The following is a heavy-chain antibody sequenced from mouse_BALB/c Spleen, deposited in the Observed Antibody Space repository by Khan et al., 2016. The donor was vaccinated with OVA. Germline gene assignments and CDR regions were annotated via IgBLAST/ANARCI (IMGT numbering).Heavy chain of an antibody. CDR2: IHYSGST. CDR1: GYSITSDYA. Sequence: EVQLVESGPGLVKPSQSLTLTCTVTGYSITSDYAWNWIRQFPGSKLEWMGYIHYSGSTSYNPSLKSRISITRDTSKNQFFLQLNSVTTEDTATDYCARKSVWGAGTTVTVSA. V-gene: IGHV3-2*02. J-gene: IGHJ1*01. CDR3: ARKSV.